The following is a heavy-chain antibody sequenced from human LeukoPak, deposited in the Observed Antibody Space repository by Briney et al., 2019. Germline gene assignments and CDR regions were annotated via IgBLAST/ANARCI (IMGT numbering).Heavy chain of an antibody. D-gene: IGHD5-12*01. CDR3: ARANGDAPPSIVATIWGVNYWGY. V-gene: IGHV3-11*06. Sequence: GGSLRLSCAASGFAFSDSYMSWIRQAPGSGLEWVSYIGDTSGYIRYADSVKGRFTISRDNAKNLLFLHMNSLRAEDTAVYYCARANGDAPPSIVATIWGVNYWGYWGQGTLVTVSS. CDR2: IGDTSGYI. J-gene: IGHJ4*02. CDR1: GFAFSDSY.